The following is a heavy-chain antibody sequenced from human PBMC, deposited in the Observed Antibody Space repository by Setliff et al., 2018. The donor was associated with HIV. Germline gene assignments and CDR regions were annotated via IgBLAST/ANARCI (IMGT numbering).Heavy chain of an antibody. CDR1: GFTFSNYA. D-gene: IGHD1-1*01. CDR3: ASARIPTGGTSTSFDY. Sequence: GGSLRLSCSGSGFTFSNYAMAWARQAPGKGLEWVSGITGSGSRTYYVDSVKGRFTISRDNSKNTLYLQLSSLRPEDTAVYYCASARIPTGGTSTSFDYWGQGTLVTVSS. V-gene: IGHV3-23*01. J-gene: IGHJ4*02. CDR2: ITGSGSRT.